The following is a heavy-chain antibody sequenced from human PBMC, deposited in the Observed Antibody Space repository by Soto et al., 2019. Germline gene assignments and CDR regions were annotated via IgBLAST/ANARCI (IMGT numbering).Heavy chain of an antibody. D-gene: IGHD6-19*01. Sequence: GGSLRLSCAASGFTFSNAWMSWVRQAPGKGLEWVGRIKSKTDGGTTDYAAPVKGRFTISRDDSKNTLYLQMNSLKTEDTAVYYCARAWGSGFTRAYYYYGMDVWGQGTTVTVSS. V-gene: IGHV3-15*01. CDR3: ARAWGSGFTRAYYYYGMDV. CDR2: IKSKTDGGTT. J-gene: IGHJ6*02. CDR1: GFTFSNAW.